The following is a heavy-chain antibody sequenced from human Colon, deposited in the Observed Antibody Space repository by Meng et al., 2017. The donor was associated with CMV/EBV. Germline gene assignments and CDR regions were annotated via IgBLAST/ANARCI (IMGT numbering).Heavy chain of an antibody. J-gene: IGHJ4*02. CDR2: LYSGAGST. D-gene: IGHD1-26*01. V-gene: IGHV3-23*03. CDR1: GFTFSSLE. Sequence: GGSLRLSCVASGFTFSSLEMSWVRQAPGKGLEWVSVLYSGAGSTYYADSVKGRFTISRNNSENTLYLQMNSLRAEDTAVYYCAKWGGSGSFLYFDYWGQGILVTVSS. CDR3: AKWGGSGSFLYFDY.